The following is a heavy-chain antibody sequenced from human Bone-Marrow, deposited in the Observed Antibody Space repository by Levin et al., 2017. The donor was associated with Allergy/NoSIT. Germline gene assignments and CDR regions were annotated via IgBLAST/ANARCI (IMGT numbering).Heavy chain of an antibody. CDR1: GASVSGADYY. D-gene: IGHD2-2*01. Sequence: SCTVSGASVSGADYYWSWIRQPPGKGLEWIGYISHNGITYYSPSLKSRLTISVDTSKNHFSLNLNSVTAADTAVYYCARSPDCTTTSCFSLFDYWGQGTLVTVSS. V-gene: IGHV4-30-4*01. J-gene: IGHJ4*02. CDR3: ARSPDCTTTSCFSLFDY. CDR2: ISHNGIT.